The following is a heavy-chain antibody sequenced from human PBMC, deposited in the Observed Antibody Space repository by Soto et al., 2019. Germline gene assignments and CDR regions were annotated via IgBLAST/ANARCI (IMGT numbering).Heavy chain of an antibody. CDR2: IIPILGIA. D-gene: IGHD3-22*01. V-gene: IGHV1-69*02. J-gene: IGHJ1*01. CDR3: ARGPITMIGEEYFQH. Sequence: SVKVSCKASGGTFSSYTISWVRQAPGQGLEWMGRIIPILGIANYAQKFQGRVTITADKSTSTAYMELSSLRSEDTAVYYCARGPITMIGEEYFQHWGQGTLVTVSS. CDR1: GGTFSSYT.